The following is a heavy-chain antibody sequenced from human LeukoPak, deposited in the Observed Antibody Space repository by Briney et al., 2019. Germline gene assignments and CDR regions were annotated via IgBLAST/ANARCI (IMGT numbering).Heavy chain of an antibody. CDR2: IYPGDSET. CDR3: ARHWNYYGSENGGDAFDI. J-gene: IGHJ3*02. CDR1: GYRFTSYW. D-gene: IGHD3-10*01. Sequence: GESLKISCKGNGYRFTSYWIAWVRQMPGKGLEWMGIIYPGDSETRYSPSFQGQVTISVDKSISAAYLQWSSLKASDTAIYYCARHWNYYGSENGGDAFDIWGQGTMVTVSS. V-gene: IGHV5-51*01.